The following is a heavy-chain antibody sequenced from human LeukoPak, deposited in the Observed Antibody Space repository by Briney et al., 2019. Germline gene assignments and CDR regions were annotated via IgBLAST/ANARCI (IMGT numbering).Heavy chain of an antibody. CDR2: ISADNGHT. J-gene: IGHJ4*02. CDR3: ARSRISAPVDY. D-gene: IGHD6-6*01. Sequence: GASVKVSCKASGYIFTSYGINWVRQAPGQGLEWIGWISADNGHTNLAQKFQGGVTMTTDTSTSTAYMELRSLRSDDTAVYYCARSRISAPVDYWGQGTLVTVSS. CDR1: GYIFTSYG. V-gene: IGHV1-18*01.